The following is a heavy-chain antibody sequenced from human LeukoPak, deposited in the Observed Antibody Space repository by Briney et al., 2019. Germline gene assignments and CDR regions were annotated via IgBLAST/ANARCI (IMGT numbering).Heavy chain of an antibody. CDR1: GFTVSSNY. D-gene: IGHD1-26*01. CDR2: IYSGGST. J-gene: IGHJ6*03. CDR3: ARDKGPVGATRAYYYYMDV. V-gene: IGHV3-53*01. Sequence: GGSLRLSCAASGFTVSSNYMGWVRRAPGKGLEWGSVIYSGGSTYYADSVKGRFTISRDNSKNTLYLQMNSLRAEDTAVYYCARDKGPVGATRAYYYYMDVWGKGTTVTVPS.